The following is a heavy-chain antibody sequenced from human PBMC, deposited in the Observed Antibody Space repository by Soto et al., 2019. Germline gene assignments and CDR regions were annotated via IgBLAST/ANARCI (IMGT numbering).Heavy chain of an antibody. D-gene: IGHD1-1*01. Sequence: SETLSLTCTVAGGSISLNYWTWIRQPPGKGLEWIGSVYNSGSTNYNPSLKSRVTISVDTSKNQFSLRLSSVTAADTAVYYCARGRKSYNWNDVGYWGQGTLVTVSS. CDR3: ARGRKSYNWNDVGY. J-gene: IGHJ4*02. V-gene: IGHV4-59*01. CDR2: VYNSGST. CDR1: GGSISLNY.